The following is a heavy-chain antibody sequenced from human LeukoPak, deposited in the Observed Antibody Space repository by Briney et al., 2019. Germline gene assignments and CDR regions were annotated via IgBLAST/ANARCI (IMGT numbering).Heavy chain of an antibody. V-gene: IGHV1-8*01. CDR2: MNPNSANT. J-gene: IGHJ6*02. Sequence: AASVTVSCTASGYTFISYDINWVRQAPGQGLEWMGWMNPNSANTDYAEKFQGRVTMTSDTSISTAYMEVNSLRSEDTAVYYCARGRAGSGYYYGTDGWGQGTTVTVSS. CDR3: ARGRAGSGYYYGTDG. CDR1: GYTFISYD. D-gene: IGHD2-8*02.